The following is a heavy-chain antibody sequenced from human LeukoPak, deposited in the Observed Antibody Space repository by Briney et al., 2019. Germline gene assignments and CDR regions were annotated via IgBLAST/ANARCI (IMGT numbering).Heavy chain of an antibody. CDR3: ARGDTAMVILDV. CDR2: INPSGGST. Sequence: ASVKVSCKASGYTFTSYYMHWVRQAPGQGLEWMGIINPSGGSTSYAQKFQGRVTITRDMSTSTVYMELSSLRSEDTAVYYCARGDTAMVILDVWGKGTTVTVSS. V-gene: IGHV1-46*01. D-gene: IGHD5-18*01. CDR1: GYTFTSYY. J-gene: IGHJ6*04.